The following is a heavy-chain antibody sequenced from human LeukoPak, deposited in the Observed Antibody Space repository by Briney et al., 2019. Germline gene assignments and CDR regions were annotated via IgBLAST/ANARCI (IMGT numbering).Heavy chain of an antibody. CDR3: ARARLGKRIVGAGWFDP. CDR1: GYTFTGYY. D-gene: IGHD1-26*01. J-gene: IGHJ5*02. CDR2: INPNSGGT. Sequence: RASVKGSCKASGYTFTGYYMHWVRQAPGQGLEWMGWINPNSGGTNYAQKFQGRVTMTRDTSISTAYMELSRLRSDDTAVYYCARARLGKRIVGAGWFDPWGQGTLVTVSS. V-gene: IGHV1-2*02.